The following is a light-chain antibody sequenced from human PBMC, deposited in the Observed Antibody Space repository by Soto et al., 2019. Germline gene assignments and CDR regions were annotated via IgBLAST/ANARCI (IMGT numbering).Light chain of an antibody. CDR3: RSYAGSITYV. CDR2: EVS. J-gene: IGLJ1*01. CDR1: SSVVGSDNL. V-gene: IGLV2-23*02. Sequence: QSVLTQPASVSGSPGQSITISCTGTSSVVGSDNLVSWYQQHPGKAPKFIIYEVSQRPAGVSYRFSGSKSGNTAYLTISGLQAEDEADYYCRSYAGSITYVFGTGTKVTVL.